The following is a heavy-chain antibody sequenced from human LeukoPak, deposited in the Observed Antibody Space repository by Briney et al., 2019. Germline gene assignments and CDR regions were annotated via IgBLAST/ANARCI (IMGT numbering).Heavy chain of an antibody. CDR1: GFTFSSYA. Sequence: GGSLRLSCAASGFTFSSYAMHWVRQAPGKRLEYVSAISTNGDSAYYGNSVKGRFTISRDNSKNTLYLQMGSLRAEDMAVYYCARGAMAANDYWGQGTLVTVSS. CDR2: ISTNGDSA. CDR3: ARGAMAANDY. V-gene: IGHV3-64*01. J-gene: IGHJ4*02. D-gene: IGHD5-24*01.